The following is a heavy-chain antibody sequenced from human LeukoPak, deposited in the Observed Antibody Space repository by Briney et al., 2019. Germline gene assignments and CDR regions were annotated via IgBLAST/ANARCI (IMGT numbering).Heavy chain of an antibody. CDR2: LIPNFGTA. Sequence: GASVKVSCKASGGTFSSYAISWVRQAPGQGLEWMGGLIPNFGTANYAQKFQGRVTITTDESTSTAYMELSSLRSEDTAVYYCATDMAAGWFDPWGQGTLVTVSS. D-gene: IGHD3-10*01. J-gene: IGHJ5*02. V-gene: IGHV1-69*05. CDR3: ATDMAAGWFDP. CDR1: GGTFSSYA.